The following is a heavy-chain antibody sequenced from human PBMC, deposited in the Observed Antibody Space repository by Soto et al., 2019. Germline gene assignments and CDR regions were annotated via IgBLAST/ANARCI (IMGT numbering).Heavy chain of an antibody. V-gene: IGHV5-51*01. CDR2: IFPSDSDT. Sequence: PGEYLKISCKASGYTFTNSWIAWVRQTPGKGLGGMGIIFPSDSDTRYNPSFQGQVTISVDNSISTAYLRWNSLKPSDTATYSSPRPPSDKFATTYYYYRFDFWGPGTLVTVSS. J-gene: IGHJ4*02. D-gene: IGHD3-22*01. CDR3: PRPPSDKFATTYYYYRFDF. CDR1: GYTFTNSW.